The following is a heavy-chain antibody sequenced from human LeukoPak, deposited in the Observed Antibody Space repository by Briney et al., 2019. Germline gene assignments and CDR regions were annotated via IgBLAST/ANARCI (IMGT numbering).Heavy chain of an antibody. V-gene: IGHV3-48*03. CDR2: ISRSGDTI. D-gene: IGHD3-10*01. CDR3: ARDYASDY. J-gene: IGHJ4*02. Sequence: GGSLRLSCAASGFTLSSYEMNWVRQAPGKGLEWVSYISRSGDTIYFADSVKGRFTISRDNAKNSLYLQMSSLRAEDTAVYYCARDYASDYWGQGTLVTVSS. CDR1: GFTLSSYE.